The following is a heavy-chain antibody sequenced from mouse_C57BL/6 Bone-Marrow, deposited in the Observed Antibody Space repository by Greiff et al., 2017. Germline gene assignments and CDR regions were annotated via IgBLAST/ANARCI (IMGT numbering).Heavy chain of an antibody. Sequence: EVKLVESGGGLVKPGGSLKLSCAASGFTFSSYAMSWVRQTPEKRLEWVATISDGGSYTYYPDNVKGRFTISRDNAKNNLYLQMSHLKSEDTAMYYCAREDPSPYYFDYWCQGTTLTVSS. CDR2: ISDGGSYT. CDR3: AREDPSPYYFDY. CDR1: GFTFSSYA. J-gene: IGHJ2*01. V-gene: IGHV5-4*01.